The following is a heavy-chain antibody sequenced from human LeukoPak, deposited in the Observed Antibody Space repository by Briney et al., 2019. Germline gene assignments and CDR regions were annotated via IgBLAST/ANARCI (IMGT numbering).Heavy chain of an antibody. J-gene: IGHJ4*02. CDR1: GFTFSNYW. CDR3: AREKDGDYAGWSFAY. CDR2: IKTDGSYT. D-gene: IGHD4-17*01. Sequence: PGGSLRLSCAASGFTFSNYWMHWVRQAPGKGLVCVSRIKTDGSYTTYADSVKGRFTISRDNAKNTLYLQMDSLRAEDTAIYYCAREKDGDYAGWSFAYWGLGTLVTVSS. V-gene: IGHV3-74*01.